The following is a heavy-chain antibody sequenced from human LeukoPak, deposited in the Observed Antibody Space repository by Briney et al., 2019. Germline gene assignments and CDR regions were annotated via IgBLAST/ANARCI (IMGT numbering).Heavy chain of an antibody. CDR2: IYPGDSDT. CDR3: ARRYCTNGICYVGEYYMDV. V-gene: IGHV5-51*01. J-gene: IGHJ6*03. Sequence: GESLKISCKGSGYSFTSYWIGWVRQMPGKGLEWMGIIYPGDSDTRYSPSFQGQVTISADKSISTAYLQWSSLKASDTAMYYCARRYCTNGICYVGEYYMDVWGKGTTVTVS. CDR1: GYSFTSYW. D-gene: IGHD2-8*01.